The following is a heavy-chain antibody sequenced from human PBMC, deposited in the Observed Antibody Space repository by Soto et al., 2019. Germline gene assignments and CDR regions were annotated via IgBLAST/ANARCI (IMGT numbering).Heavy chain of an antibody. CDR1: GFTFSSYA. J-gene: IGHJ6*02. CDR2: ISGSGGST. V-gene: IGHV3-23*01. Sequence: LRLSSAASGFTFSSYAMSWVRQAPGKGLEWVSAISGSGGSTYYADSVKGRFTISRDNSKNTLYLQMNSLRAEDTAVYYCAKESGSTSRIYYYGMDVWRQGTTVTVSS. CDR3: AKESGSTSRIYYYGMDV. D-gene: IGHD2-2*01.